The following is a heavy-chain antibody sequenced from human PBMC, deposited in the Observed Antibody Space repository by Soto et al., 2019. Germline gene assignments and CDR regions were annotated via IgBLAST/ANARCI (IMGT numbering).Heavy chain of an antibody. V-gene: IGHV4-39*02. D-gene: IGHD3-22*01. J-gene: IGHJ3*01. Sequence: ASETLSLTCTVSSASISSSSYTWGWIRQPPGKGLEWIGSIYYSGTTYYNPSLNSRVTVSVDTSKNQFSLKVTSVTAADTAVYYCARDQLYYNDISGRPLNAFDVWGQGTMVTVSS. CDR3: ARDQLYYNDISGRPLNAFDV. CDR2: IYYSGTT. CDR1: SASISSSSYT.